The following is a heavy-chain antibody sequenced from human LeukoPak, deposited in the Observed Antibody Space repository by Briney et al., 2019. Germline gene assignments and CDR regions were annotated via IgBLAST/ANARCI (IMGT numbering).Heavy chain of an antibody. J-gene: IGHJ4*02. V-gene: IGHV4-4*07. Sequence: SETLSLTCTVSGGSISSYYWSWIRQPAGKGLEWIGRIYTSGSTNYNPSLKSRVTMSVDTSKNQFSLKLSSVTAADTAVCYCARVDYIVVVVAATRAYYFDYWGQGTLVTVSS. CDR1: GGSISSYY. CDR2: IYTSGST. CDR3: ARVDYIVVVVAATRAYYFDY. D-gene: IGHD2-15*01.